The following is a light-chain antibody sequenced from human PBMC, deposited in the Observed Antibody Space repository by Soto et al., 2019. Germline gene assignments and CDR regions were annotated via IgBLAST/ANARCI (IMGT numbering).Light chain of an antibody. CDR3: QQYYRTPQT. CDR2: WAS. V-gene: IGKV4-1*01. J-gene: IGKJ1*01. Sequence: DIVMTQSPDSLAVSLGERATINCKSSQSVLYSSNNKNYLAWYQQKPGQPPKLLIYWASTRESGVPDRLSGSGSGTDFTITSSSLQAEDVAVYYCQQYYRTPQTCGQGTKVEIK. CDR1: QSVLYSSNNKNY.